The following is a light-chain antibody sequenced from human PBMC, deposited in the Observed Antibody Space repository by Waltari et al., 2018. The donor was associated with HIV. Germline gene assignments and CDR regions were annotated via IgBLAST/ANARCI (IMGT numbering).Light chain of an antibody. CDR2: EVS. Sequence: QSALTQPASVSGSPGPSITISCTGTSSDIGSFNYVSWYQQYPGKAPKVMIYEVSKRPSGVSSRFSGSKSGNTASLTISGLQAEDEADYYCCSYAGNSARVFGGGTKLTVL. J-gene: IGLJ3*02. CDR3: CSYAGNSARV. CDR1: SSDIGSFNY. V-gene: IGLV2-23*02.